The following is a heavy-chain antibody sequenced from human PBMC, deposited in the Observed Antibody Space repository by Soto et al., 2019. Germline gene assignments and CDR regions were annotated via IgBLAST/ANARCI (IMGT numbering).Heavy chain of an antibody. D-gene: IGHD3-10*01. CDR3: VKFRGRVYTYYYMDV. Sequence: DVQLLESGGGLVQWGGSLRLSCVTSGCTFSTYGMTWVRQAPGKGLEWVSYGGSGGSRYYAESVKGRFTLSRDNSKNTLSVEMNSLRAEDTATYYGVKFRGRVYTYYYMDVWGKGTTVTVSS. V-gene: IGHV3-23*01. CDR1: GCTFSTYG. CDR2: GGSGGSR. J-gene: IGHJ6*03.